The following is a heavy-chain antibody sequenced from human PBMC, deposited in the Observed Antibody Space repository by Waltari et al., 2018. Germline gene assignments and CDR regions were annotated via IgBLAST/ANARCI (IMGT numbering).Heavy chain of an antibody. V-gene: IGHV1-69*08. D-gene: IGHD4-17*01. CDR2: IIPIFGTA. CDR1: GATFSSYA. J-gene: IGHJ3*02. Sequence: QVQLVQSGAEVKKHGSSVKVSCKASGATFSSYAISWVRQAPGQGLDWIERIIPIFGTANYAQKFQGMFTITADKSTSTAYMELSSRKAEDTAVYYCARVSDDYGAFDIWGHGTMVTVSS. CDR3: ARVSDDYGAFDI.